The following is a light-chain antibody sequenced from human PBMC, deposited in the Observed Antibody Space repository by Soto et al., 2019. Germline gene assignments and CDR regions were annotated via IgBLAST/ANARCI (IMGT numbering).Light chain of an antibody. CDR2: GYS. Sequence: QAVVTQPPSVSGAPGQRVTISCTGSSSNIGAGSEVHWYQHLPGTAPKLLIFGYSKRHSGVPDRFSGSKSGTSASLAITGLQAEDEADYYCPSYDSSLSGYVFGTGTKVTVL. V-gene: IGLV1-40*01. CDR3: PSYDSSLSGYV. J-gene: IGLJ1*01. CDR1: SSNIGAGSE.